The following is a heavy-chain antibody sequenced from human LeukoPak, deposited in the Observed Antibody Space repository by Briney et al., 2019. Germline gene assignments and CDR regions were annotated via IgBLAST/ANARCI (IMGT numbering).Heavy chain of an antibody. CDR2: ISWNSGSI. J-gene: IGHJ6*02. V-gene: IGHV3-9*01. Sequence: GRSLRLSCAASGFTFDDYAMHWVRQAPGKGLEWVSGISWNSGSIGYADSVKGRFTISRDNAKNSLYLQMNSLRADDTALYYCAREGEGYDFGIMDVWGQGTTVTVSS. D-gene: IGHD3-3*01. CDR3: AREGEGYDFGIMDV. CDR1: GFTFDDYA.